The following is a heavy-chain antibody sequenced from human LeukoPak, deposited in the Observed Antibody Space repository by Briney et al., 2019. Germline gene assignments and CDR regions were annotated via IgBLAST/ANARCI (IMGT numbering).Heavy chain of an antibody. CDR2: IIPIFGTA. V-gene: IGHV1-69*06. Sequence: GSSVKVSCKASGGTFSIYAISWVRQAPGQGLEWMGGIIPIFGTANYAQKFQGRVTITADKSTSTAYMELSSLRSEDTAVYYCASVGRGTAGLGMDVWGKGTTVTVSS. CDR3: ASVGRGTAGLGMDV. CDR1: GGTFSIYA. J-gene: IGHJ6*04. D-gene: IGHD1-1*01.